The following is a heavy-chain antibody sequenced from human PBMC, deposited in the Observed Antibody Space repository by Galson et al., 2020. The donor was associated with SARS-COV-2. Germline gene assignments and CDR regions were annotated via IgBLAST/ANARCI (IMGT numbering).Heavy chain of an antibody. CDR1: GFTLSDYW. CDR3: ARGNEQQVVQRALDV. V-gene: IGHV3-74*01. CDR2: ITSDGSRT. D-gene: IGHD6-13*01. Sequence: GESLKISCAGSGFTLSDYWMHWVRQAPGKGLVWVSRITSDGSRTDYADSVKGRFIISRDNDKNTLYLQMNSLRAEDTAVYYCARGNEQQVVQRALDVWGQGTMVTVSS. J-gene: IGHJ3*01.